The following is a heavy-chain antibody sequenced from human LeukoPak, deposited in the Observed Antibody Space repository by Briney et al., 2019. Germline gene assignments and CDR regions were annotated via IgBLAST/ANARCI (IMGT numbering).Heavy chain of an antibody. V-gene: IGHV1-69*04. D-gene: IGHD4/OR15-4a*01. Sequence: SVKVSCKTSGGTFSSSAITWVRQAPGQGLEWMGRIIPVLNITSYAQKFQGRVTITADTSTSTVYMELSSLRSEETAVYYCARDQGLTAPPPYGLDVWGQGTSVIVSS. J-gene: IGHJ6*02. CDR2: IIPVLNIT. CDR3: ARDQGLTAPPPYGLDV. CDR1: GGTFSSSA.